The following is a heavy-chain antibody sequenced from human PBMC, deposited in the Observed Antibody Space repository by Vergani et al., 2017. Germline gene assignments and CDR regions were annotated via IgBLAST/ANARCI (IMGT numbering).Heavy chain of an antibody. CDR3: ARAKRGRIAGSAADT. V-gene: IGHV7-4-1*02. CDR1: GYTFTSYA. D-gene: IGHD6-13*01. J-gene: IGHJ5*02. CDR2: INTNTETP. Sequence: QAQLVQSGPELKKPGASVKVFCKASGYTFTSYALHWVRQAPGQGLEWLGWINTNTETPTYAQAFTGRFVFSLDTSVNTAFLQISGLTAEDTALYYCARAKRGRIAGSAADTWGQGTLVTVSS.